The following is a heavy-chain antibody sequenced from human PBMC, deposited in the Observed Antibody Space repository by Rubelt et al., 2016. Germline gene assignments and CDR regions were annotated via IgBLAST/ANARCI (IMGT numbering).Heavy chain of an antibody. D-gene: IGHD6-13*01. Sequence: QVQLQQWGAGLLKPSETLSLTCAVYGGSFSGYYWSWIRQPPGKGLEWIGEINHSGSTNYNPSLKGRGPRSVDTSKNQFCRKRRSVTAAGTAVYYCARGNRYSSSWHYWGQGTLVTVSS. J-gene: IGHJ4*02. CDR1: GGSFSGYY. CDR3: ARGNRYSSSWHY. CDR2: INHSGST. V-gene: IGHV4-34*01.